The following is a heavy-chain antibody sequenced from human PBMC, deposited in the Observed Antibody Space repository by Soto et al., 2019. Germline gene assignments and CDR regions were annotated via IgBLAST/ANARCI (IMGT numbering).Heavy chain of an antibody. CDR2: IWYDGSNK. D-gene: IGHD2-2*01. V-gene: IGHV3-33*01. J-gene: IGHJ4*02. Sequence: QVQLVESGGGVVQPGRSLRLSCAASGFTFSSYGMHWVRQAPGNGLEWVAVIWYDGSNKYYADSVKGRFTISRDNSKNTLYLQMNSLRAEDTAVYYCARDNVPKPLDYWGQGTLVTVSS. CDR3: ARDNVPKPLDY. CDR1: GFTFSSYG.